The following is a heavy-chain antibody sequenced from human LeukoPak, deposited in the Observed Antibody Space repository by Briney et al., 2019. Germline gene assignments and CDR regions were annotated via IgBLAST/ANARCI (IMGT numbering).Heavy chain of an antibody. CDR3: AKEVCSGTSCYAYFDY. CDR2: IRYDGNNK. Sequence: GGSLRLSCAASGFTFSSYGMHWVRQAPGKGLEWVAFIRYDGNNKYYADSVKGRFTISRDNSKNTLCLQMNSLRAEDTAVYYCAKEVCSGTSCYAYFDYWGQGTLVTVSS. D-gene: IGHD2-15*01. J-gene: IGHJ4*02. V-gene: IGHV3-30*02. CDR1: GFTFSSYG.